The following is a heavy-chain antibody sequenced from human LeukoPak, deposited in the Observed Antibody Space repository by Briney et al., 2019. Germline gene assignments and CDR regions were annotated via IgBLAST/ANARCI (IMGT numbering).Heavy chain of an antibody. J-gene: IGHJ5*02. CDR3: ARGAVVATLGWFDP. Sequence: ASVKVSCKASGYTFTGYYLHWVRQAPGQGLEWMGWINPNSGGTNYAQEFQGRVTMTRDTSIRTAYMELSRLRSDDTAVYYCARGAVVATLGWFDPWGQGTLVTVSS. D-gene: IGHD2-15*01. V-gene: IGHV1-2*02. CDR2: INPNSGGT. CDR1: GYTFTGYY.